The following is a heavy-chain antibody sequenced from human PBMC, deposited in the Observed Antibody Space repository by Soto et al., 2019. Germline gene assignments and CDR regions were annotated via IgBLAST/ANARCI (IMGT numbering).Heavy chain of an antibody. CDR3: ARVPYTRDGYIEFFDS. D-gene: IGHD5-12*01. CDR2: VYVGGST. Sequence: PSETLSLTCTVSGVSVSNGLDYWNWIRQPPGKGLEWIGYVYVGGSTNYNPSLKSRVTISIDTSKNQFSLKLNSVNAADTAVYYCARVPYTRDGYIEFFDSWGQGTPVTVSS. CDR1: GVSVSNGLDY. J-gene: IGHJ5*01. V-gene: IGHV4-61*01.